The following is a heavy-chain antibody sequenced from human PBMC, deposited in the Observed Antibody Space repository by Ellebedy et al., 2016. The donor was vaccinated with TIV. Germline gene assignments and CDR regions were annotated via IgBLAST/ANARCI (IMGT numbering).Heavy chain of an antibody. D-gene: IGHD3-16*01. CDR1: GFTFGSFA. V-gene: IGHV3-23*01. Sequence: GGSLRLSCAASGFTFGSFAMHWVRQAPGKGLEWLSVISAGSSSSYHAGSVKGRFTITRDNSKNTLYLQMNRLRPEDTAVYYCAKGSSSGFNYDRVGFQYWGQGTLVSVSS. CDR2: ISAGSSSS. J-gene: IGHJ4*02. CDR3: AKGSSSGFNYDRVGFQY.